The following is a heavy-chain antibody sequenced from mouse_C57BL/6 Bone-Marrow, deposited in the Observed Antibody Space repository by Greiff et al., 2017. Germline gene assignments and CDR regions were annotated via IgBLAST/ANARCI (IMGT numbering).Heavy chain of an antibody. V-gene: IGHV14-4*01. J-gene: IGHJ3*01. CDR2: NGDT. CDR3: TTHYDYLWFAY. D-gene: IGHD2-4*01. CDR1: GYTFTDYY. Sequence: EVQLQQSGAELVRPGASVKLSCKASGYTFTDYYINWVKQRPENGDTEYASKFQGKATITADTSSNTAYLQLSSLTSEDTAVYYCTTHYDYLWFAYWGQGTLVTVSA.